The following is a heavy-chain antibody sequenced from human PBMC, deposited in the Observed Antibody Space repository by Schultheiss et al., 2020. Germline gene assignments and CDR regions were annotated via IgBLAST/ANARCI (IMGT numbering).Heavy chain of an antibody. CDR1: GYSFTNYW. V-gene: IGHV5-51*01. Sequence: TVSCKGSGYSFTNYWIGWVRQMPGKGLEWMGIIYPGDSDTRYSPSFQGQVTISADKSISTAYLQWSSLRASDTAMYYCARHMRGQQLVPFDYWGQGTLVTVSS. CDR2: IYPGDSDT. CDR3: ARHMRGQQLVPFDY. D-gene: IGHD6-13*01. J-gene: IGHJ4*02.